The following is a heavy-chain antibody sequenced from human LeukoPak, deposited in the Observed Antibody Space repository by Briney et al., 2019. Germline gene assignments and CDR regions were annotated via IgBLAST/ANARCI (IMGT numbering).Heavy chain of an antibody. V-gene: IGHV3-21*01. CDR1: GFTFSSHN. Sequence: GGSLRLSCAASGFTFSSHNMDWARQAPGKGLEWVAYISTSGDSTKYADSVEGRFTISRDNVENSLYLLMNSLRVDDTAVYYCVKNGWLDYWGQGIVVTVSS. D-gene: IGHD6-19*01. CDR2: ISTSGDST. CDR3: VKNGWLDY. J-gene: IGHJ4*02.